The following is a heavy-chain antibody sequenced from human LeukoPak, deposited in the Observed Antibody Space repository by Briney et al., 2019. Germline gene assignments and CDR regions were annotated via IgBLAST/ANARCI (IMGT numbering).Heavy chain of an antibody. D-gene: IGHD3-10*02. J-gene: IGHJ6*03. V-gene: IGHV3-48*04. CDR3: AELGITMIGGV. CDR2: ISSSGSTI. CDR1: GFTFSNYS. Sequence: GGSLRLSCAASGFTFSNYSMNWVRHAPGKGLVWVSYISSSGSTIYYADSVKGRFTISRDNAKNSLYLQMNSLRAEDTAVYYCAELGITMIGGVWGKGTTVTIS.